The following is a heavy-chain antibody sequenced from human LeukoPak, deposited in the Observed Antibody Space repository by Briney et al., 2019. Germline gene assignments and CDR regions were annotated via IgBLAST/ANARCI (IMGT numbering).Heavy chain of an antibody. J-gene: IGHJ4*02. CDR2: ISGSGGNT. CDR3: AKDQYGGNPQYYFDY. V-gene: IGHV3-23*01. D-gene: IGHD4-23*01. Sequence: GGSLRLSCAASGFTFSSYAMRWVRQAPGKGLDWVSAISGSGGNTYYADSVKSRFTISRDNSKNTLYLQMNSLRAEDTAVYYCAKDQYGGNPQYYFDYWGQGTLVTVSS. CDR1: GFTFSSYA.